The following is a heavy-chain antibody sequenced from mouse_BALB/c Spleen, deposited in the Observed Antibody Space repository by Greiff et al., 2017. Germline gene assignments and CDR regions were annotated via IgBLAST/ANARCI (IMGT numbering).Heavy chain of an antibody. D-gene: IGHD3-3*01. Sequence: DVQLVESGGGLVKPGGSLKLSCAASGFTFSSYAMSWVRQTPEKRLEWVATISSGGSYTYYPDSVKGRFTISRDNAKNTLYLQMSSLRSEDTAMYYCARHRGGPGYFDVWGAGTTVTVSS. J-gene: IGHJ1*01. CDR2: ISSGGSYT. CDR3: ARHRGGPGYFDV. V-gene: IGHV5-9-3*01. CDR1: GFTFSSYA.